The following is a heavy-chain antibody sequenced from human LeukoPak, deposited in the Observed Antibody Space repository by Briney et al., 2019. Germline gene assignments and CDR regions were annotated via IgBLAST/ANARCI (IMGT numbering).Heavy chain of an antibody. J-gene: IGHJ6*04. V-gene: IGHV4-34*01. CDR1: GRSFSGYY. D-gene: IGHD6-13*01. CDR2: INHSGST. CDR3: ARVGVGSWWGADV. Sequence: PSETLSLTCAVYGRSFSGYYWSWIRQPPGKGLEWIGEINHSGSTNYNPSLKSRVTISVDTSKNQFSLRLSSVTAADTAVYYCARVGVGSWWGADVWGKGTTVTVSS.